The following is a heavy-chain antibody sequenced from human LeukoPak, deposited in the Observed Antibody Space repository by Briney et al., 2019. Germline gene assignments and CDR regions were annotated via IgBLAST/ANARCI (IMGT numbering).Heavy chain of an antibody. CDR1: GITLSNYG. Sequence: GGSLRLSCAVSGITLSNYGMSWVRQAPGKGLEWVAGISGSGGGTVYADSVKGRFTISRDNRKNTLYLQMNSLRADGTAVYFCAKRGVVIRVILVGFHKEAYYFDAWGQGALVTVSP. V-gene: IGHV3-23*01. CDR2: ISGSGGGT. J-gene: IGHJ4*02. D-gene: IGHD3-22*01. CDR3: AKRGVVIRVILVGFHKEAYYFDA.